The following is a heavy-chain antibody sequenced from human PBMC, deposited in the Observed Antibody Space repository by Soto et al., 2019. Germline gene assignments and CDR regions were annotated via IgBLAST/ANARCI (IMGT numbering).Heavy chain of an antibody. V-gene: IGHV3-15*01. CDR2: IKTNIDGGRI. CDR1: GFTFSNGW. CDR3: TTNSVTNFYYYGMEV. J-gene: IGHJ6*02. Sequence: EVQLVESGGGLVKPGGSLRLSCEGSGFTFSNGWMTWVRQAPGKGLEWVGRIKTNIDGGRIDYAAPVKGRFTISRDDSKNKLYLQMNSLKTEDTAVYYCTTNSVTNFYYYGMEVWGLGTTVTVSS.